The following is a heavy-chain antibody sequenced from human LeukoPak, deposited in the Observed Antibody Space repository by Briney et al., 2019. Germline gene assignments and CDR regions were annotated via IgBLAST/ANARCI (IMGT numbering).Heavy chain of an antibody. D-gene: IGHD6-19*01. V-gene: IGHV3-23*01. CDR2: ISGSGGST. CDR1: GFTFSSYA. Sequence: GGSLRLSCAASGFTFSSYAMSWVRQAPGKGLEWVSAISGSGGSTYYADSVKGRFTISRDNSKNTLYLQMNSLRAEDTAVYYCAKDQRSSGWYVYYFDYWGQGTLVTVSS. CDR3: AKDQRSSGWYVYYFDY. J-gene: IGHJ4*02.